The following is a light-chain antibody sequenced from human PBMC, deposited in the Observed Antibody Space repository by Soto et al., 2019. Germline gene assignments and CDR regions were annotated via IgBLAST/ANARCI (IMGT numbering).Light chain of an antibody. CDR1: ALPNQY. CDR2: KDN. CDR3: QSTDSSGSVV. J-gene: IGLJ2*01. Sequence: SYELTQPPSVSVSPGQTARITCSGDALPNQYAYWYQQKPGQAPVLVIYKDNERPSGIPERFSGSSSGTTVTLTISGVQAEDEADYYCQSTDSSGSVVFGGGTKLTVL. V-gene: IGLV3-25*03.